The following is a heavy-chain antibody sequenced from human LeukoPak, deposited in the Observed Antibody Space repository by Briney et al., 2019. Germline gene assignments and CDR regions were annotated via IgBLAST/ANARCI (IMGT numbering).Heavy chain of an antibody. CDR1: GGSISSYY. CDR3: ARDLGYDFWSGYSAFDI. Sequence: SETLSLTCTVSGGSISSYYWSWIRQPAGKGLEWIGRIYTSGSTNYNPSLKSRVTMSVDTSKNQFSPKLSSVTAADTAVYYCARDLGYDFWSGYSAFDIWGQGTMVTVSS. CDR2: IYTSGST. D-gene: IGHD3-3*01. V-gene: IGHV4-4*07. J-gene: IGHJ3*02.